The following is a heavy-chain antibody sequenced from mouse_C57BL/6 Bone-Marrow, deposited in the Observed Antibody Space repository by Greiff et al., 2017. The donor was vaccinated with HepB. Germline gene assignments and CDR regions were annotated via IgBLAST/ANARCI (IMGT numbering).Heavy chain of an antibody. D-gene: IGHD1-1*01. CDR2: INPSNGGT. J-gene: IGHJ1*03. V-gene: IGHV1-53*01. Sequence: QVQLQQPGTELVKPGASVKLSCKASGYTFTSYWMHWVKQRPGQGLEWIGNINPSNGGTNYNEKFKSKATLTVDKSSSTAYMQLSSLTSEDSAVYYCARWIPLLRYHNWYFDVWGTGTTVTVSS. CDR3: ARWIPLLRYHNWYFDV. CDR1: GYTFTSYW.